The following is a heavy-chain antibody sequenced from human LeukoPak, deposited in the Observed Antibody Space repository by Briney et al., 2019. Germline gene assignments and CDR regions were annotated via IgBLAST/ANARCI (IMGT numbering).Heavy chain of an antibody. V-gene: IGHV1-69*13. J-gene: IGHJ4*02. D-gene: IGHD2-15*01. Sequence: SVKVSCKASGGTFSSYAISWVRQAPGQGLEWMGGIIPIFGTADYAQKFQGRVAITADESTSTAYMELSSLRSEDTAVYYCAGRWFRGRYYFDYWGQGTLVTVSS. CDR3: AGRWFRGRYYFDY. CDR1: GGTFSSYA. CDR2: IIPIFGTA.